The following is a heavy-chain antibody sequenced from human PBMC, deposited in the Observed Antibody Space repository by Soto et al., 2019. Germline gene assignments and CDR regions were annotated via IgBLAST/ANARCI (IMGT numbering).Heavy chain of an antibody. J-gene: IGHJ4*02. CDR2: IKQDGSEK. V-gene: IGHV3-7*01. CDR1: GFTFGAYW. D-gene: IGHD4-4*01. Sequence: PGGSLRLSCAASGFTFGAYWMTWVRQAPGKGLEWVANIKQDGSEKYYVDSVKGRFTISRDNAKNSLSLQMNSLRAEDTAVYYCAREFLTTFDYWGQGTLVTVSS. CDR3: AREFLTTFDY.